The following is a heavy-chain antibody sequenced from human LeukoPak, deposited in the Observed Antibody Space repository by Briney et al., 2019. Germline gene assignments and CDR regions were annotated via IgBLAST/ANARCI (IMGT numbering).Heavy chain of an antibody. CDR3: ARRIAAAAAPYYFDY. Sequence: WGSLRLSCAASGFTFSSYWMHWVRQAPGKGLLWVSRINSDGSSTSYADSVKGRFTISRDNAKNTLYLQMNSLRAEDTAVYYCARRIAAAAAPYYFDYWGQGTLSPSPQ. V-gene: IGHV3-74*01. D-gene: IGHD6-13*01. CDR2: INSDGSST. CDR1: GFTFSSYW. J-gene: IGHJ4*02.